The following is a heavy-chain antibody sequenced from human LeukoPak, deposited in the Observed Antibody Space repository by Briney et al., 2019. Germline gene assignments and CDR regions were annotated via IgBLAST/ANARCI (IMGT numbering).Heavy chain of an antibody. Sequence: ASVKVSCKASGYTFTSYDINWVRQATGQGLEWMGWMNPNSGNTGYAQKFQGRVTMTRNTSIGTAYMELSSLRSEDTAVYYCARVEGGGDYPLIDYWGQGTLVTVSS. CDR3: ARVEGGGDYPLIDY. CDR1: GYTFTSYD. J-gene: IGHJ4*02. CDR2: MNPNSGNT. V-gene: IGHV1-8*01. D-gene: IGHD2-21*02.